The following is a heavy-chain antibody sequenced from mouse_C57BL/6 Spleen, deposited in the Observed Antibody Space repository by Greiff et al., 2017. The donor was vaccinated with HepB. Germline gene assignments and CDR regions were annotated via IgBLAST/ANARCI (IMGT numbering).Heavy chain of an antibody. Sequence: VQLQQSGPELVKPGASVKISCKASGYTFTDYYMNWVKQSHGKSLEWIGDINPNNGGTSYNQKFKGKATLTVDKSSSTAYMELRSLTSEDSAVYYCARYYGSSYDRFHYAMDYWGQGTSVTVSS. CDR2: INPNNGGT. V-gene: IGHV1-26*01. CDR3: ARYYGSSYDRFHYAMDY. CDR1: GYTFTDYY. D-gene: IGHD1-1*01. J-gene: IGHJ4*01.